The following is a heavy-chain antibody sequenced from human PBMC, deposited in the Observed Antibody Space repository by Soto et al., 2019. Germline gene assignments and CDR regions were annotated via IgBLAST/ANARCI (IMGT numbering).Heavy chain of an antibody. J-gene: IGHJ3*02. V-gene: IGHV1-46*01. D-gene: IGHD5-18*01. CDR1: GYTFTSYY. CDR2: INPSGGST. Sequence: APVKVSCKASGYTFTSYYMHWVRQAPGQGLEWMGIINPSGGSTSFAQKFQGRVTMTRDTSTSTVYMELSSLRSEDTAVYYCGRLGGYSYGSDALDIVGQGTMVTVS. CDR3: GRLGGYSYGSDALDI.